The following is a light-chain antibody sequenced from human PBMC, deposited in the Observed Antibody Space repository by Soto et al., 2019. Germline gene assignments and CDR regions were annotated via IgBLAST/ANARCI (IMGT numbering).Light chain of an antibody. Sequence: EIVFTQSPATLSFSPGERATLSCRASQSVSSSYLAWYQQKPGQAPRVLIYGASSRTTGIPDRFSGSGSGTDFTLTISRLEPEDFAVYYCQQYGGSPITFGLGTRLEIK. CDR1: QSVSSSY. CDR3: QQYGGSPIT. J-gene: IGKJ5*01. V-gene: IGKV3-20*01. CDR2: GAS.